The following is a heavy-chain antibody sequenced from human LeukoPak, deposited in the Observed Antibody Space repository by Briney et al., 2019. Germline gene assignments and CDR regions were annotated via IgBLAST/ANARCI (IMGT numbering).Heavy chain of an antibody. CDR2: IYHSGST. Sequence: SETLSLTCTVSSGSIRGNDYYWCWIRQPPGKGLEWIGSIYHSGSTYYNPSLKSRVTISVDTSKNQFSLKLSSVTAADTAVYYCARYGDYNPFDYWGQGTLVTVSS. J-gene: IGHJ4*02. V-gene: IGHV4-39*07. D-gene: IGHD4-17*01. CDR3: ARYGDYNPFDY. CDR1: SGSIRGNDYY.